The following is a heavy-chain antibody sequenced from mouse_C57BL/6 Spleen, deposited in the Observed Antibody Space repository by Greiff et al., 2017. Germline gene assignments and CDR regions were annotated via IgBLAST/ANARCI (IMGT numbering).Heavy chain of an antibody. CDR2: ISGGGGNT. J-gene: IGHJ2*01. V-gene: IGHV5-9*01. CDR3: ARHYPYYYGSSYGYYFDY. D-gene: IGHD1-1*01. Sequence: EVQLVESGGGLVKPGGSLKLSCAASGFTFSSYTMSWVRQTPEKRLEWVATISGGGGNTYYPDSVKGRFTISRDNAKNTLYLQMSSLRSEDTALYYCARHYPYYYGSSYGYYFDYWGQGTTLTVSS. CDR1: GFTFSSYT.